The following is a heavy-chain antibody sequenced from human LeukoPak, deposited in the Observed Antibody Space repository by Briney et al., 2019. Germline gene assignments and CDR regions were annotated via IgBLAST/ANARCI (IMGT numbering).Heavy chain of an antibody. CDR3: ARDLSAGVVVAAASDY. J-gene: IGHJ4*02. Sequence: GGSLRLSCAASGFTFSSYGMSWVRQAPGKGLEWVSAISGSGGSTYYADSVKGRFTISRDNSKNTLYLQMNSLRAEDTAVYYCARDLSAGVVVAAASDYWGQGTLVTVSS. CDR1: GFTFSSYG. D-gene: IGHD2-15*01. CDR2: ISGSGGST. V-gene: IGHV3-23*01.